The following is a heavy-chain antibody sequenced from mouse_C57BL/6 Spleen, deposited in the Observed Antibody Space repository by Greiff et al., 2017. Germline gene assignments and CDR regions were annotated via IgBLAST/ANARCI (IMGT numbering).Heavy chain of an antibody. CDR1: GYAFSSSW. V-gene: IGHV1-82*01. D-gene: IGHD1-1*01. CDR3: ASPFYYGSSQYYFDY. J-gene: IGHJ2*01. Sequence: QVQLQQSGPELVKPGASVKISCKASGYAFSSSWMNWVKQRPGKGLEWIGRIYPGDGDTNYNGKFKGTATLTADKSSSTAYMQLSSLTSEDSAVYFCASPFYYGSSQYYFDYWGQGTTLTVSS. CDR2: IYPGDGDT.